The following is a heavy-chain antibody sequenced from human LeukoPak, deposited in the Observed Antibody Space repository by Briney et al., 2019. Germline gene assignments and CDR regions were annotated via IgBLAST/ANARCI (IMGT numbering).Heavy chain of an antibody. J-gene: IGHJ4*02. CDR1: GFTFSSYG. CDR2: IRYDGSDK. CDR3: ARETTGDPFDY. Sequence: GGSLRLSCAASGFTFSSYGMTWVRQAPGKGLEWVAFIRYDGSDKYYVDSVNGRFTISRDNSKNTLYLQMNSLRAEDTALYYCARETTGDPFDYWGQGTLVTVSS. V-gene: IGHV3-30*02. D-gene: IGHD7-27*01.